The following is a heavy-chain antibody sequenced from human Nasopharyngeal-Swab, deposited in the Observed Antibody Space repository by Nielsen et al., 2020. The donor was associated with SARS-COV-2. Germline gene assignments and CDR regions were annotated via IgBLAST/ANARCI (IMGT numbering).Heavy chain of an antibody. D-gene: IGHD1-26*01. CDR2: ISGSGGST. J-gene: IGHJ4*02. CDR1: GFTFSSYA. V-gene: IGHV3-23*01. Sequence: GGSLRLSCAASGFTFSSYAMSWVRQAPGKGLEWVSAISGSGGSTYYADSVKGRFTISRDNSKNTLYLQMNSLRAEDTAVYYCAPRVGATTGLDYWGQGTLVTVSS. CDR3: APRVGATTGLDY.